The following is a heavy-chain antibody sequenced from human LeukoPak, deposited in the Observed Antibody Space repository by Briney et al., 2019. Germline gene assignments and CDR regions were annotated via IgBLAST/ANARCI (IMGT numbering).Heavy chain of an antibody. CDR2: IYPGDSDT. V-gene: IGHV5-51*01. CDR3: ARQEITFGGVIVLFDY. D-gene: IGHD3-16*02. CDR1: GYSFTSYW. Sequence: GESLKISCKGSGYSFTSYWIGWVRQMPGKGLGWMGIIYPGDSDTRYSPSFQGQVTISADKSISTAYLQWSSLKASDTATYYCARQEITFGGVIVLFDYWGQGTLVTVSS. J-gene: IGHJ4*02.